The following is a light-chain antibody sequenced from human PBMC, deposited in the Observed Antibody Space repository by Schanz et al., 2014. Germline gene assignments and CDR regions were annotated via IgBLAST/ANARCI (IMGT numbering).Light chain of an antibody. V-gene: IGLV2-14*02. CDR2: GGS. J-gene: IGLJ3*02. CDR1: SSDVGSTYL. CDR3: SSYAGSNNGV. Sequence: QSALTQPASVSGSPGQSITISCTGTSSDVGSTYLVSWYQHHPGQAPKLMILGGSIRPSGVSNRFSGSKSGNTASLTISGLQAEDEADYYCSSYAGSNNGVFGGGTKLTVL.